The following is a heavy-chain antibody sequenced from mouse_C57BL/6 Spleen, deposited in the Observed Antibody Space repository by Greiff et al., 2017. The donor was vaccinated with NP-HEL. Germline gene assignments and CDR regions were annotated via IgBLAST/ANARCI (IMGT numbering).Heavy chain of an antibody. V-gene: IGHV7-3*01. Sequence: EVKLVESGGGLVQPGGSLSLSCAASGFTFTDYYMSWVRQPPGKALEWLGFIRNKANGYTTEYSASVKGRFTISRDNSQSILYLQKNALRAEDSATYYWARSTYDYDGGCAYWGQGTLVTVSA. CDR2: IRNKANGYTT. CDR3: ARSTYDYDGGCAY. CDR1: GFTFTDYY. D-gene: IGHD2-4*01. J-gene: IGHJ3*01.